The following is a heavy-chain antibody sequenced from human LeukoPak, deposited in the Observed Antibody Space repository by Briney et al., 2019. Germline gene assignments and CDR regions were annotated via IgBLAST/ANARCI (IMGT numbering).Heavy chain of an antibody. CDR1: GGSISSSSYY. CDR2: IYYSGST. CDR3: ARGDYYDSSGYYSHYYYGMDV. J-gene: IGHJ6*02. D-gene: IGHD3-22*01. V-gene: IGHV4-39*07. Sequence: SETLSLTCTVPGGSISSSSYYWGWIRQPPGKGLEWIGSIYYSGSTYYNPSLKSRVTMSVGRSKNQFSLKLSSVTAADTAVYYCARGDYYDSSGYYSHYYYGMDVWGQGTTVTVSS.